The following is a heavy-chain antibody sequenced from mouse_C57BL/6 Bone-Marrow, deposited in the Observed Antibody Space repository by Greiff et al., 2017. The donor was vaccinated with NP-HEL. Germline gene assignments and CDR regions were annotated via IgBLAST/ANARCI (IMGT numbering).Heavy chain of an antibody. Sequence: VQLQQPGAELVKPGASVKLSCKASGYTFTSYWMQWVKQRPGQGLEWIGEIDPSDSYTNYNQKFKGKATLTVDTSSSTAYMQLSSLTSEDSAVYYCARSGDGYYVRYGMDYWGQGSSVTVCS. CDR3: ARSGDGYYVRYGMDY. V-gene: IGHV1-50*01. CDR1: GYTFTSYW. D-gene: IGHD2-3*01. J-gene: IGHJ4*01. CDR2: IDPSDSYT.